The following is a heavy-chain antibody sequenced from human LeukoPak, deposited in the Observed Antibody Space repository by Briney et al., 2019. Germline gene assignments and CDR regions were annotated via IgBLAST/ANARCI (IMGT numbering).Heavy chain of an antibody. V-gene: IGHV1-18*01. Sequence: ASVKVSCKASGGTFSSYAISWVRQAPGQGLEWMGWISAYNGNTNYAQKLQGRVTMTTDTSTSTAYMELRSLRSDDAAVYYCARDIAAAENWFDPWGQGTLVTVSS. CDR3: ARDIAAAENWFDP. CDR2: ISAYNGNT. CDR1: GGTFSSYA. J-gene: IGHJ5*02. D-gene: IGHD6-13*01.